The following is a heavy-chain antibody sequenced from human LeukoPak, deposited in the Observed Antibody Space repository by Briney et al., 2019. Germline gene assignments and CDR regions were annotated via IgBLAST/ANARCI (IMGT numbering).Heavy chain of an antibody. D-gene: IGHD2-21*02. J-gene: IGHJ5*02. CDR2: TNPNSGAT. CDR1: GYTFTVYH. V-gene: IGHV1-2*02. CDR3: GLVTSGNWWFDP. Sequence: ASVKVSCKTSGYTFTVYHMHWVRQAPGQGLEWMGWTNPNSGATNCAQNLQGRVTMTSDTSISTAYMELSSLTSDDTAVYYCGLVTSGNWWFDPWGQGTLVAVSS.